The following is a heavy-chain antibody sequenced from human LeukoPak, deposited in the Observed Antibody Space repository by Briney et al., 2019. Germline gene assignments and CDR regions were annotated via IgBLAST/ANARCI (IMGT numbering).Heavy chain of an antibody. CDR1: GGSISSYY. D-gene: IGHD6-19*01. CDR2: IYYSGST. Sequence: PSETLSLTCTVSGGSISSYYWSWIRQPPGKGQEWIGYIYYSGSTNYNPSLKSRVTISVDTSKDQFSLKLSSVTAADTAVYYCASLRSGWYGYWGQGTLVTVPS. J-gene: IGHJ4*02. V-gene: IGHV4-59*01. CDR3: ASLRSGWYGY.